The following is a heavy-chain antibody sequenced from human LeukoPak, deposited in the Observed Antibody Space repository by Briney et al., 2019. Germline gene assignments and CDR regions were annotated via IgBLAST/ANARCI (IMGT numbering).Heavy chain of an antibody. CDR3: ARDTKNPYYYDTSGYYPGYFDS. Sequence: ASVQVSCQASGYTFTSYGISWVRQAPGQGLEWMGWISAYNGNTNYAQKFQGRVTMTTDTSTTTAYMDLRSLRSDDTAVYYCARDTKNPYYYDTSGYYPGYFDSWGQGTLVTVSS. CDR1: GYTFTSYG. V-gene: IGHV1-18*01. D-gene: IGHD3-22*01. J-gene: IGHJ4*02. CDR2: ISAYNGNT.